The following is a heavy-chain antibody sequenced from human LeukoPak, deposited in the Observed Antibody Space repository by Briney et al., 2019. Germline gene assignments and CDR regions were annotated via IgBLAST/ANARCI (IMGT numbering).Heavy chain of an antibody. J-gene: IGHJ4*02. V-gene: IGHV1-46*01. CDR2: INPSGGST. Sequence: ASVKVSCKASGYSFTIYYIHWVRQAPGQGLEWVGIINPSGGSTSYAQKFQGRVTMTRDTSTSTVYTELSSLRSEDTAVYYCARAGIFDYWGQGTLVTVSS. CDR1: GYSFTIYY. D-gene: IGHD3-10*01. CDR3: ARAGIFDY.